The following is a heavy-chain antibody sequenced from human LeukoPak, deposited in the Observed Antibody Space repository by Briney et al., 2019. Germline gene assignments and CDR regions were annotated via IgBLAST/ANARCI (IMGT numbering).Heavy chain of an antibody. CDR2: INHSGST. CDR1: GGSFSGYY. D-gene: IGHD3-16*02. J-gene: IGHJ3*02. Sequence: SETLSLTCAVYGGSFSGYYWSWIRQPPGKGLEWIGEINHSGSTNYNPFLKSRVTISVDTSKNQFSLKLSSVTAADTAVYYCARGCYDYVWGSYRTMNAFDIWGQGTMVTVSS. V-gene: IGHV4-34*01. CDR3: ARGCYDYVWGSYRTMNAFDI.